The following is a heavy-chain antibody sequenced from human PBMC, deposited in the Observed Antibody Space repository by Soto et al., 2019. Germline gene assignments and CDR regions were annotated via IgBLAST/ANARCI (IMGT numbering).Heavy chain of an antibody. J-gene: IGHJ6*02. CDR2: IWYDGSNK. D-gene: IGHD3-16*01. CDR1: GFTFSSYG. CDR3: GRDLGAMNYYYGMDV. Sequence: QVQLVESGGGVVQPGRSLRLSCAASGFTFSSYGMHWVRQAPGKGLEWVAVIWYDGSNKYYADSVKGRFTISRDNSKNTLYLQMNSLRAEDTAVYYCGRDLGAMNYYYGMDVWGQGTTVTVSS. V-gene: IGHV3-33*01.